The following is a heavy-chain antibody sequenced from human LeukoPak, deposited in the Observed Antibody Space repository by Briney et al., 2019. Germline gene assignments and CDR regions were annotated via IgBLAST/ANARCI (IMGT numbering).Heavy chain of an antibody. CDR2: IYYSGST. D-gene: IGHD3-10*01. Sequence: PSETLSLTCTVSGGSISSGDYYWSWIRQHPGKGLEWIGYIYYSGSTYYNPSLKSRVTISVDTSKNQFSLKLSSVTAADTAVYYCARDFPLWFGAAASGAFDIWGQGTMVTVSS. CDR1: GGSISSGDYY. V-gene: IGHV4-31*03. CDR3: ARDFPLWFGAAASGAFDI. J-gene: IGHJ3*02.